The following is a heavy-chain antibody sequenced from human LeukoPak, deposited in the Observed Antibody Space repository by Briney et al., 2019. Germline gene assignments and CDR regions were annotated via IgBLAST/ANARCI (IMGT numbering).Heavy chain of an antibody. J-gene: IGHJ3*02. CDR1: GGSISSYY. D-gene: IGHD2-8*02. CDR3: ARVWSSGLDAFDI. CDR2: IYYSGNT. Sequence: PSETLSLTCTVSGGSISSYYWSWIRQPPGKGLEWIGYIYYSGNTNYNPSLKSRVTISVDTSKNQFSLKLSSVTAADTAVYYCARVWSSGLDAFDIWGQGTMVTVSS. V-gene: IGHV4-59*01.